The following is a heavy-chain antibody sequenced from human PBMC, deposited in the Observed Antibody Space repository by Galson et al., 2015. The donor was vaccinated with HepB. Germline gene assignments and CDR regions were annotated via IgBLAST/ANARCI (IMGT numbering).Heavy chain of an antibody. CDR3: ASSSYYDSSGYYYFDY. CDR2: IVPIFGTA. CDR1: GGTFSSYA. V-gene: IGHV1-69*13. Sequence: SVKVSCKASGGTFSSYAISWVRQAPGQGLEWMGGIVPIFGTANYAQKFQGRVTITADASTSTAYMELSSLRSEDTAVYYCASSSYYDSSGYYYFDYWGQGTLVTVSS. J-gene: IGHJ4*02. D-gene: IGHD3-22*01.